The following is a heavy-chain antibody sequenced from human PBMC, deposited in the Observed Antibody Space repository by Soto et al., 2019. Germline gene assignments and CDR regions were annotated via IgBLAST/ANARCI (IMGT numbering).Heavy chain of an antibody. CDR1: GFTFSSYG. CDR2: ISYDGSNK. CDR3: AKGPQYYYDSSALAY. D-gene: IGHD3-22*01. Sequence: PGGSLRLSCAASGFTFSSYGMHWVRQAPGKGLEWVAVISYDGSNKYYADSVKGRFTISRDNSKNTLYLQMNSLRAEDTAVYYCAKGPQYYYDSSALAYWGQGTLVTVSS. J-gene: IGHJ4*02. V-gene: IGHV3-30*18.